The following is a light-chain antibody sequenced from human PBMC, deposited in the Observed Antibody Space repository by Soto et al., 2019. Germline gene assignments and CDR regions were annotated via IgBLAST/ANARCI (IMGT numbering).Light chain of an antibody. CDR2: DAS. V-gene: IGKV1-13*02. Sequence: IQLTQSPSSLPVSVGDRFTITFRASQGISSALAWYQQKPGKAPKLLIYDASSLESGVPSRFSGSGSGTDFTLTISSLQPEDFATYYCQQLNSFRTFGQGTKVDIK. J-gene: IGKJ1*01. CDR3: QQLNSFRT. CDR1: QGISSA.